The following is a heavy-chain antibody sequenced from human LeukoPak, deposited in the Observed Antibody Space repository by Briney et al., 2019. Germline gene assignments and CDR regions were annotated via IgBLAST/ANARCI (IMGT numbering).Heavy chain of an antibody. D-gene: IGHD6-19*01. J-gene: IGHJ4*02. Sequence: SETLSLTCAVSGGSISSSDWWSWVRQPPGKGLEWVGEIFHTGRTNYNPSLKGRVTISVDKSKKQFSLKLNSVTAADTAVYYCARLAGGNVAVSGAFDYWGQGALVTVSS. V-gene: IGHV4-4*02. CDR3: ARLAGGNVAVSGAFDY. CDR1: GGSISSSDW. CDR2: IFHTGRT.